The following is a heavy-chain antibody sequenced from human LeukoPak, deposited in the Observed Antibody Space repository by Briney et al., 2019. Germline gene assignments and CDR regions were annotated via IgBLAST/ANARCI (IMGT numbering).Heavy chain of an antibody. V-gene: IGHV1-2*02. CDR2: INPNSGGT. Sequence: ASVKVSCKASGYTFTGYYMHWVPQAPGQGLEWMGWINPNSGGTNYAQKFQGRVTMTRDTSISTAYMELSRLRSDDTAVYYCARDIVVVVAAENWFDPWGQGTLVTVSS. J-gene: IGHJ5*02. CDR1: GYTFTGYY. CDR3: ARDIVVVVAAENWFDP. D-gene: IGHD2-15*01.